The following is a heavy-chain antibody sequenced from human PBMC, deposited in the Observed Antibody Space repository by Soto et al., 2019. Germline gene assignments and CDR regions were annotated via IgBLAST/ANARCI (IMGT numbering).Heavy chain of an antibody. CDR1: VFIFTNYA. V-gene: IGHV3-23*01. J-gene: IGHJ3*01. CDR2: IGGRGNSA. CDR3: VREGRGSFDF. Sequence: GWSLRLCCSASVFIFTNYAMNWFRQAPGKGLEWVSVIGGRGNSAYYADSVQGRFTISRDNSKNTLSLQMSSLTADDTAIYYCVREGRGSFDFWGRGTMVTVSS. D-gene: IGHD5-12*01.